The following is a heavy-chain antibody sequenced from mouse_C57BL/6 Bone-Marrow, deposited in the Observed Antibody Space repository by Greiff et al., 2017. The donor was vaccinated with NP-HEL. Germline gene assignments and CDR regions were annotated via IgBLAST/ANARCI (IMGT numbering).Heavy chain of an antibody. CDR1: GFTFSSYA. Sequence: EVQLVESGEGLVKPGGSLKLSCAASGFTFSSYAMSWVRQTPEQRLEWVAYISRGGDYIYYADTVKGRVTISRDNARNTLYLQMSSLTSEDTAMYYCTRDCLLDDYERGGFDYWGQGTTVTVSS. CDR3: TRDCLLDDYERGGFDY. V-gene: IGHV5-9-1*02. CDR2: ISRGGDYI. J-gene: IGHJ2*01. D-gene: IGHD2-4*01.